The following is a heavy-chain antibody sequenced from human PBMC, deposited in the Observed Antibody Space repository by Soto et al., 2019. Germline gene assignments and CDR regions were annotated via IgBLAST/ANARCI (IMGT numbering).Heavy chain of an antibody. CDR3: ARSGSYCIDY. V-gene: IGHV4-4*02. Sequence: QVQLQESGPGLVKPSGTLSLTCAVSGYSISSGYWWTWVRQPPGKELEWIGEIYHSGSTNYNPSLKSRVTISVDKSKNQVYLELSSVTAADTAVYYCARSGSYCIDYWGQGTLVTVSS. CDR2: IYHSGST. D-gene: IGHD1-26*01. J-gene: IGHJ4*02. CDR1: GYSISSGYW.